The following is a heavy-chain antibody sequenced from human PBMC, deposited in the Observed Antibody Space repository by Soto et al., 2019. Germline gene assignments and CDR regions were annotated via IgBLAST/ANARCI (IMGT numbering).Heavy chain of an antibody. Sequence: EVQLVESGGGLVQPGRSMRLSCVASGFTADDYAMHWVRQAPGEGLEWVSGISSNSDTIDYADSVKGQFTISRDNAKNSLFLQMNSLRPEDTALYYCAKDMNWGGMPTIHYFDSWGQGTLVTVSA. V-gene: IGHV3-9*02. CDR2: ISSNSDTI. CDR1: GFTADDYA. CDR3: AKDMNWGGMPTIHYFDS. D-gene: IGHD5-12*01. J-gene: IGHJ4*02.